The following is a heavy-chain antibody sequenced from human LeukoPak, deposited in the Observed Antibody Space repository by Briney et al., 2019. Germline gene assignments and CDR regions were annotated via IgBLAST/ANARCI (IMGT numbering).Heavy chain of an antibody. Sequence: GGSLRLSCAASGFTFSNYGVHWVRQAPGKGLEWVSFIRFDGSNKYYADSVKGRFTISRDSSKNTLYLQMNSLRPDDTAVYYCAKSLTNGWFPTFKYYYYIDVWGTGTTVTISS. D-gene: IGHD6-19*01. CDR1: GFTFSNYG. V-gene: IGHV3-30*02. CDR3: AKSLTNGWFPTFKYYYYIDV. CDR2: IRFDGSNK. J-gene: IGHJ6*03.